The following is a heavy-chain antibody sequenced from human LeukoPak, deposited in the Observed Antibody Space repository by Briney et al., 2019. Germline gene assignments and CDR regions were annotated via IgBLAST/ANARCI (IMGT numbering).Heavy chain of an antibody. D-gene: IGHD2-15*01. V-gene: IGHV6-1*01. CDR2: TYYRSKWYN. J-gene: IGHJ5*02. CDR1: GDSVSSNSAA. CDR3: ARGPRYCSGGSCYSGNWFGP. Sequence: SQTLSLTCAISGDSVSSNSAAWNWIRQSPSRGLEWLGRTYYRSKWYNDYAVSVKSRITINPDTSKNQFSLQLNSVTPEDTAVYYCARGPRYCSGGSCYSGNWFGPWGQGTLVTVSS.